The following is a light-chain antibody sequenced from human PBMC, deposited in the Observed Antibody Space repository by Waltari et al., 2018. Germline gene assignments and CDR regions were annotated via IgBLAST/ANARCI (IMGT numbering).Light chain of an antibody. CDR2: EDN. V-gene: IGLV3-10*01. Sequence: SYDLTQPPSVSVSPGQTARLPFPGDTLPKKYGNWYQQKSGQAPVLVIYEDNKRRSGIPERFSGSSSGTMVTLTISGAQVEDEGDYYCYSTDRTGKQRVFGGGTKLTVL. CDR3: YSTDRTGKQRV. CDR1: TLPKKY. J-gene: IGLJ2*01.